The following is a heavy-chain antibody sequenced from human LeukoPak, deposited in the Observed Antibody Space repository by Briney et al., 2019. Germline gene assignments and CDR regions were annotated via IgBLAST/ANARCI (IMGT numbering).Heavy chain of an antibody. V-gene: IGHV4-59*01. CDR2: IYYSGST. D-gene: IGHD6-19*01. Sequence: SETLSLTCTVSGGSMSSYYWSWIRQPPGKGLEWIGYIYYSGSTNYNPSLKSRVTISVDTSKNQFSLKLSSVTAADTAVYYCARYIAVAGLYYFDYWGQGTLVTVSS. CDR1: GGSMSSYY. J-gene: IGHJ4*02. CDR3: ARYIAVAGLYYFDY.